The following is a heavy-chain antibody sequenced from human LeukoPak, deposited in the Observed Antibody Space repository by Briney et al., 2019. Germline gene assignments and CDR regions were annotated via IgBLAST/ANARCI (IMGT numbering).Heavy chain of an antibody. D-gene: IGHD1-1*01. CDR3: ASKGTHNLDY. J-gene: IGHJ4*02. V-gene: IGHV3-21*01. CDR2: ISSSSSYI. CDR1: GFTFSSYA. Sequence: PGGSLRLSCAASGFTFSSYAMSWVRQAPGKGLEWVSSISSSSSYIYYADSVKGRFTISRDNAKNSLYLQMNSLRAEDTAVYYCASKGTHNLDYWGQGTVVSVSS.